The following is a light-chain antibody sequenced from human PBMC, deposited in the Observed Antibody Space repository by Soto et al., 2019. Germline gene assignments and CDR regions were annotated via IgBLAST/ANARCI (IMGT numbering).Light chain of an antibody. CDR1: QSVSTN. J-gene: IGKJ4*01. CDR3: QQRSNWPLT. Sequence: EIVMTQSPAILSVSPGERATLSCRASQSVSTNLAWFQQKPGQTPRLLFNGASTRATGIPARFTGSGSGTEFILTISSLQSEDFAVYYCQQRSNWPLTFGGGTKVEIK. CDR2: GAS. V-gene: IGKV3-15*01.